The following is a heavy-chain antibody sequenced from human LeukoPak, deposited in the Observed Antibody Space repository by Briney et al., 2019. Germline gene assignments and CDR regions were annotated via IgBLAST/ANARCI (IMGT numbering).Heavy chain of an antibody. CDR1: GYTFTGYY. Sequence: ASVKVSCKASGYTFTGYYMHWVRQAPGQGLEWMGRINPNSGGTNYAQKFQGRVTMTRDTSISTAYMELSRLRSDDTAVYYCARDFRSSGYYLTEYFQHWGQGTLVTVSS. CDR3: ARDFRSSGYYLTEYFQH. D-gene: IGHD3-22*01. V-gene: IGHV1-2*06. CDR2: INPNSGGT. J-gene: IGHJ1*01.